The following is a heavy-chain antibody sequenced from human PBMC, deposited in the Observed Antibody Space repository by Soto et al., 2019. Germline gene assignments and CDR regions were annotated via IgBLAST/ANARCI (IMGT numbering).Heavy chain of an antibody. CDR3: AKQTTMNNGYFDY. CDR1: GYTFTIYD. CDR2: MNPNSGNT. Sequence: ASVKVSCKASGYTFTIYDINWVRQATGEGLEWMGWMNPNSGNTGYAQKFQGRVTMTRNTSISTAYMELSSLRSEDTAVYYCAKQTTMNNGYFDYWGHGTLVTGSS. V-gene: IGHV1-8*01. D-gene: IGHD4-17*01. J-gene: IGHJ4*01.